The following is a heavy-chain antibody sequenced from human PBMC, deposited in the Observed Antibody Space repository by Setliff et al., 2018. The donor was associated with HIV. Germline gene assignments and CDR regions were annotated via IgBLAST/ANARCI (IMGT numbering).Heavy chain of an antibody. CDR2: IHHSGIT. CDR1: GYSISSGYY. J-gene: IGHJ4*02. CDR3: ARYVSTGFYFDF. Sequence: SETLSLTCSVFGYSISSGYYWSWVRQPPGKGPEWIATIHHSGITYYNPSLESRVSISVDTSKNQFSLNLYSVTAADTAIYSCARYVSTGFYFDFWGQGRLVTVSS. D-gene: IGHD1-1*01. V-gene: IGHV4-38-2*02.